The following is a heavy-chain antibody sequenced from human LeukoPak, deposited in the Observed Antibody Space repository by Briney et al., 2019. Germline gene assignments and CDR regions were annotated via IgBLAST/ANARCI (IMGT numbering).Heavy chain of an antibody. J-gene: IGHJ4*01. Sequence: SGPTPVKQTQTLPLTSTFSGFSPTTTGAGVGWIRQPPGKPLEWLPLIYCDDDKRYNPSLKSRLTITKDTSKNHVVLSITNTDPVDTAAYYCVHSKSGYNCLRYTYGNSFDDWGQGTLVTVSS. V-gene: IGHV2-5*02. CDR3: VHSKSGYNCLRYTYGNSFDD. CDR1: GFSPTTTGAG. CDR2: IYCDDDK. D-gene: IGHD5-24*01.